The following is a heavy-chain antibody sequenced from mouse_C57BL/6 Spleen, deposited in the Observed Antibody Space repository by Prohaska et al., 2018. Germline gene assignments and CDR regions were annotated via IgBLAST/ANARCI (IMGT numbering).Heavy chain of an antibody. V-gene: IGHV1S36*01. J-gene: IGHJ1*03. D-gene: IGHD1-1*01. CDR1: GYTFTSYW. CDR2: IDPETGGT. Sequence: VQLQQPGAELVKPGASVKLSCKASGYTFTSYWMHWVKQRPGRGLEWIGAIDPETGGTAYNQKFKGKAILTADKSSSTAYMELRSLTSEDSAVYYCTREYYGSSYGYFDVWGTGTTVTVSS. CDR3: TREYYGSSYGYFDV.